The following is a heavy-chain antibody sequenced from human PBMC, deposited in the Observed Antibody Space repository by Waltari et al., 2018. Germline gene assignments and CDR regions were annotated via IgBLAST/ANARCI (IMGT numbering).Heavy chain of an antibody. J-gene: IGHJ4*02. CDR3: ARDRGRGLYLDV. CDR2: VLSTGKT. CDR1: GDSVTSANW. D-gene: IGHD2-15*01. Sequence: QLQESGPGLVKPSGTLSPRCAVSGDSVTSANWWSWVRQSPQRGLEWIGQVLSTGKTNYSPSFASRVTMSLDASNNQFSLKVTSATAADTAVYYCARDRGRGLYLDVWGPGTLVTVSP. V-gene: IGHV4-4*02.